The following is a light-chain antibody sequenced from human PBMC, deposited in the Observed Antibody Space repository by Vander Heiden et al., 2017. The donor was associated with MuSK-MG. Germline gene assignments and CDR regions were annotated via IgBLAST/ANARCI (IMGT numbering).Light chain of an antibody. CDR1: QDISTY. CDR3: QQDDNFLFT. V-gene: IGKV1-33*01. J-gene: IGKJ3*01. Sequence: DIQMTQSPSSLSASIGDRVTITCQASQDISTYLNWYQHKPGQAPKLLIYDVSTLETGVPSRFSGSGSGTDFSFTITSLQPEDIATYYCQQDDNFLFTFGHGTKVEIK. CDR2: DVS.